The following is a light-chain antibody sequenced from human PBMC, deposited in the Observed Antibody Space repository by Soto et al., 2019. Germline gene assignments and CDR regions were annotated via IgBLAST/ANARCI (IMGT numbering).Light chain of an antibody. CDR2: GVS. V-gene: IGKV3-15*01. CDR1: QSVSSSY. J-gene: IGKJ5*01. Sequence: EIVLTQSPGTLSLSPGERATLSCRASQSVSSSYLAWYQQKPGRAPRLLIYGVSTRATGIPASFSGSGSETEFTLTISSLQCEDFAVYYCQQYNNWPPYTFGQGTRLEIK. CDR3: QQYNNWPPYT.